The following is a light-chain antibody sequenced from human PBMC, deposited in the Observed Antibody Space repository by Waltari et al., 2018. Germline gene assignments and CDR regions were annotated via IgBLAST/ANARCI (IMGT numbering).Light chain of an antibody. J-gene: IGKJ3*01. V-gene: IGKV1-5*03. CDR2: KAS. Sequence: DIHLTQSPSTLSASVGDRVTITCRASQNIDTCLAWYQQKPGKAPKLLIYKASYLQSGVPSRFSGRGSGTEFTLTIDSLQPDDFATYHCQQYNSYSCGFGPGTTVDLK. CDR1: QNIDTC. CDR3: QQYNSYSCG.